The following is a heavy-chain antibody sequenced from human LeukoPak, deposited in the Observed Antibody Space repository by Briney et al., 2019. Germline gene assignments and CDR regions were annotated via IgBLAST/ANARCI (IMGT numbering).Heavy chain of an antibody. CDR1: GFTFSNYA. CDR3: ARGGLGSAFDN. J-gene: IGHJ4*02. CDR2: ISGSGGST. D-gene: IGHD6-19*01. Sequence: GGSLRLSCAASGFTFSNYALSWVRQAPGKGLECVSAISGSGGSTYSADSLKGRFTIPRDNSKNTLYLQINSLRADDTAVFYCARGGLGSAFDNWGQGTLVTVSS. V-gene: IGHV3-23*01.